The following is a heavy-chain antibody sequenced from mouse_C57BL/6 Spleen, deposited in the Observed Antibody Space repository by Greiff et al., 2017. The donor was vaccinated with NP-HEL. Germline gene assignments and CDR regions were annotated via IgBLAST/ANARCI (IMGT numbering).Heavy chain of an antibody. CDR2: IRNKANGYTT. J-gene: IGHJ3*01. D-gene: IGHD2-1*01. V-gene: IGHV7-3*01. CDR3: ARYNGNEFAY. Sequence: EVQLQQSGGGLVQPGGSLSLSCAASGFTFTDYYMSWVRQPPGKALEWLGFIRNKANGYTTEYSASVKGRFTISRDNSQSILYLQMNALRAEDSATDYCARYNGNEFAYWGQGTLVTVSA. CDR1: GFTFTDYY.